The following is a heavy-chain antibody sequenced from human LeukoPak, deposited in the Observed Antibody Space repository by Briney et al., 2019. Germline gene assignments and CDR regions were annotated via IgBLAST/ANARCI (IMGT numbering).Heavy chain of an antibody. CDR1: GASISSDY. J-gene: IGHJ4*02. Sequence: SETLSLTCTVSGASISSDYWSWIRQPPGKGLEWMGYIYYSGSTKYKPSLKSRVTMSVDTSKNQFSLKLSSVTAADTAVYYCARGAGWYDYWGQGTLVTVSS. D-gene: IGHD6-19*01. CDR2: IYYSGST. V-gene: IGHV4-59*01. CDR3: ARGAGWYDY.